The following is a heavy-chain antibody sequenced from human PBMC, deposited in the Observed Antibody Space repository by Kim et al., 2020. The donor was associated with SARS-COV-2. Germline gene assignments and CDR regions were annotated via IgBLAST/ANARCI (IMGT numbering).Heavy chain of an antibody. J-gene: IGHJ5*02. D-gene: IGHD1-1*01. CDR1: GGSISSGGYY. Sequence: SETLSLTCTVSGGSISSGGYYWSWIRQHPGKGLERIGYIYYSGSTYYNPSLKSRVTISVDTSKNQFSLKLSSVTAADTAVYYCARDSGNWNDGVDPWGQGTLVTVSS. CDR2: IYYSGST. CDR3: ARDSGNWNDGVDP. V-gene: IGHV4-31*03.